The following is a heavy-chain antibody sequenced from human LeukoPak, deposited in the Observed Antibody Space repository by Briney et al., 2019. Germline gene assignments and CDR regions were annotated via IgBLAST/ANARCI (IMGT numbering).Heavy chain of an antibody. CDR1: GFTFSNYG. Sequence: PXXSLRLSCAVSGFTFSNYGMHWVRQAPGKGLEWLTLMWYDGHTKFYADSVKGRFTVSRDNSKNTLYLQMDNLRDEDTAVYYCAREWGRIAVAGGPGYWGQGTLVTVSS. J-gene: IGHJ4*02. CDR2: MWYDGHTK. V-gene: IGHV3-33*01. D-gene: IGHD6-19*01. CDR3: AREWGRIAVAGGPGY.